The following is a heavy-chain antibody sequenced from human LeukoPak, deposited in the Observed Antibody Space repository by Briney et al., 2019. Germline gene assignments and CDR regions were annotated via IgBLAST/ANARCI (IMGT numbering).Heavy chain of an antibody. CDR1: GFTSSSYW. V-gene: IGHV3-7*01. D-gene: IGHD3-16*01. CDR2: INQDESER. CDR3: ARDRGRIWADY. Sequence: GGSLRLSCAASGFTSSSYWMSWVREGPRERLEWVSNINQDESERYSVDSVKGRFTISRDNAKNSLYLQMNSLRAEDTAVYYCARDRGRIWADYWGQGTLVTVSS. J-gene: IGHJ4*02.